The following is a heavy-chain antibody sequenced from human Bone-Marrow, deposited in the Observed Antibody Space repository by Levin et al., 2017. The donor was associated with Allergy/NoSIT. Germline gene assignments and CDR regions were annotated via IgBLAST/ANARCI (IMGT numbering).Heavy chain of an antibody. Sequence: GESLKISCAASGFTFSSYSMNWVRQAPGKGLEWVSHISPSRSSIYYADSVKGRFTISRDNAKNSLYLQMNSLRAEDTAVYYCARDNDIWAEYFQHWGQGTLVTVSS. D-gene: IGHD2-8*01. CDR3: ARDNDIWAEYFQH. CDR1: GFTFSSYS. J-gene: IGHJ1*01. V-gene: IGHV3-48*01. CDR2: ISPSRSSI.